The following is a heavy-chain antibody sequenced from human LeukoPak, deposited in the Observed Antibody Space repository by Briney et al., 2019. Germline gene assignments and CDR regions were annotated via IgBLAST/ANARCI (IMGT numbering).Heavy chain of an antibody. CDR2: ISSSSTI. V-gene: IGHV3-48*01. J-gene: IGHJ4*02. CDR1: GFTFSSYS. CDR3: ARGRVRVDY. Sequence: GGSLRLSCAASGFTFSSYSMNWVRQAPGKGLEWVSYISSSSTIYYADSVKGRFTISRDNAKDSLYLQMNSLRAEDTAVYYCARGRVRVDYWGQGTLVTVSS. D-gene: IGHD6-6*01.